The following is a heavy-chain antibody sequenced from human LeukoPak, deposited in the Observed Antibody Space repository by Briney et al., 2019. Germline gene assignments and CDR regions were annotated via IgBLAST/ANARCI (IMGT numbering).Heavy chain of an antibody. V-gene: IGHV5-51*01. CDR1: GYRFTSDW. D-gene: IGHD6-13*01. CDR3: ARAASGTARFDF. Sequence: GESLKISCQGSGYRFTSDWIGWVRQMPGKGLEWMGIIYPGDSDVRYNPSFQGQVTISADKSISTAYLQWSSLKTSDTAMYYCARAASGTARFDFWGQGTLVTVSS. CDR2: IYPGDSDV. J-gene: IGHJ4*02.